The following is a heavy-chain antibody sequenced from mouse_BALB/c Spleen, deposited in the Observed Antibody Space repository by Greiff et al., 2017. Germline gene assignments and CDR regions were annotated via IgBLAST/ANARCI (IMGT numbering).Heavy chain of an antibody. CDR1: GFTFSSFG. CDR3: ARSNGNYDYYAMDY. J-gene: IGHJ4*01. D-gene: IGHD2-1*01. CDR2: ISSGSSTI. V-gene: IGHV5-17*02. Sequence: EVKLVESGGGLVKPGGSLKLSCAASGFTFSSFGMHWVRQAPEKGLEWVAYISSGSSTIYYADTVKGRFTISRDNPKNTLFLQMTSLRSEDTAMYYCARSNGNYDYYAMDYWGQGTSVTVSS.